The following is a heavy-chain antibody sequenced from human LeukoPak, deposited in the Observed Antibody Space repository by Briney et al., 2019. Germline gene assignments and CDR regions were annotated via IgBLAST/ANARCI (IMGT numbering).Heavy chain of an antibody. CDR3: ARDETDFWSGYPRCGMDV. J-gene: IGHJ6*02. D-gene: IGHD3-3*01. V-gene: IGHV3-11*01. CDR2: ISSSGSTI. Sequence: KTGGSLRLSCAASGFTFSDYYMSWIRQAPGKGLEWVSYISSSGSTIYYADSVKGRFTISRDNAKNSLYLQMNSLRAKDTAVYYCARDETDFWSGYPRCGMDVWGQGTTVTVSS. CDR1: GFTFSDYY.